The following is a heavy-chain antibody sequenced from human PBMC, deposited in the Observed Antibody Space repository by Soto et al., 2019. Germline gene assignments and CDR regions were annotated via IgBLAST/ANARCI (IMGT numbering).Heavy chain of an antibody. D-gene: IGHD5-18*01. CDR3: ARDPQSFKDSYGYYYYYGMDV. CDR1: GFTFSSYW. CDR2: IKQDGSEK. J-gene: IGHJ6*02. Sequence: GGSLRLSCAASGFTFSSYWMSWVRQAPGKGLEWVANIKQDGSEKYYVDSVKGRFTISRDNAKNSLYLQMNSLRAEDTAVYYCARDPQSFKDSYGYYYYYGMDVWGQGTTVTVSS. V-gene: IGHV3-7*05.